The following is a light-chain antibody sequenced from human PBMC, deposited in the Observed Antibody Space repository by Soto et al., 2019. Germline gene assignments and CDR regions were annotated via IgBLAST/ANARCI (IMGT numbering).Light chain of an antibody. Sequence: EIVLTQSPGTLSLSPGERATLSCRASQSVSSSYLAWYQQKPGQAPRLLIYGASSRATAIPDRFSGSGSGTDCTLTISRLVPEDFAMYYCHQYGSSPSTFGQGNKVDSK. J-gene: IGKJ1*01. CDR2: GAS. CDR3: HQYGSSPST. CDR1: QSVSSSY. V-gene: IGKV3-20*01.